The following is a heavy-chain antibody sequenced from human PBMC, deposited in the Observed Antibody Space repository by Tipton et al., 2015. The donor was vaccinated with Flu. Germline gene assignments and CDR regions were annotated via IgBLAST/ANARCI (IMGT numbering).Heavy chain of an antibody. V-gene: IGHV1-8*01. CDR1: GYTFGDYD. CDR3: TRGPKGRFLQLGY. Sequence: QLVQSGAEVKKPGASVKVSCETSGYTFGDYDINWVRQATGQGLEWMGWMNPNSGNTGYAQKFQGRVTMTRDISINTAYMDLSILGSEDTAMYYCTRGPKGRFLQLGYWCQVPLVTVSA. J-gene: IGHJ4*02. CDR2: MNPNSGNT. D-gene: IGHD5-24*01.